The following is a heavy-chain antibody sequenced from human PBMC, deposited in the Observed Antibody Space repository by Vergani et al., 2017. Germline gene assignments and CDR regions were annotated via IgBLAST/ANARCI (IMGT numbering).Heavy chain of an antibody. D-gene: IGHD2-2*01. CDR2: VSTGTKSQ. V-gene: IGHV3-48*01. CDR1: GFDFSSYI. Sequence: QLVESGGGWVQPGGSLRLSCVVSGFDFSSYIMNWVRQAPGKGLEWVSFVSTGTKSQPYAESVKGRFTISRDSAKNSLYLQMDSLRAEDTAVYYCAREYSSTSGRAFDFWGQGTKVTVSS. J-gene: IGHJ3*01. CDR3: AREYSSTSGRAFDF.